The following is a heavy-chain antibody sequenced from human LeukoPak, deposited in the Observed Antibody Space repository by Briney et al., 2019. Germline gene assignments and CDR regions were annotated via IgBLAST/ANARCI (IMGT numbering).Heavy chain of an antibody. D-gene: IGHD2-21*02. Sequence: SETLSLTCVVSGESFSAYYWTWIRQPPGRGLEWIGYLDYSGSTMYNPSLRSRVTISGDTSKNQLSLTLSSVTATDTAVYYCARHAPTVTDTGFFDFWGQGILVTVSS. V-gene: IGHV4-59*08. CDR2: LDYSGST. J-gene: IGHJ4*02. CDR3: ARHAPTVTDTGFFDF. CDR1: GESFSAYY.